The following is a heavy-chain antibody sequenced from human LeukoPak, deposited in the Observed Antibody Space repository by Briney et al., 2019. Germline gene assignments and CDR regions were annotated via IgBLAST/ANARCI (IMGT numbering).Heavy chain of an antibody. Sequence: GASVKVSCKASGGTYSRYAISWVRQAPGQGLEWMGRIIPILEITNYAQRFQGRVTITADKSTNTAYMELRSLRSEDTAMYYCAKTAGTGWFDHWGQGTLVIVSS. CDR3: AKTAGTGWFDH. J-gene: IGHJ5*02. CDR2: IIPILEIT. D-gene: IGHD6-19*01. V-gene: IGHV1-69*04. CDR1: GGTYSRYA.